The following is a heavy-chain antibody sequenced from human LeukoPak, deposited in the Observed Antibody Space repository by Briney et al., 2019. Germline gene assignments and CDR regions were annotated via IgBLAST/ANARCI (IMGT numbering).Heavy chain of an antibody. V-gene: IGHV4-30-4*08. CDR2: IYYSGST. D-gene: IGHD2-2*01. Sequence: SQTLSLTCTVSGGSISSGDYYWSWIRQPPGKGLEWIGYIYYSGSTYYNPSLKSRVTISVDTSKNQFSLKLSSVTAADTAVYYSARGSTVVVPLDYWGQGTLVTVSS. J-gene: IGHJ4*02. CDR1: GGSISSGDYY. CDR3: ARGSTVVVPLDY.